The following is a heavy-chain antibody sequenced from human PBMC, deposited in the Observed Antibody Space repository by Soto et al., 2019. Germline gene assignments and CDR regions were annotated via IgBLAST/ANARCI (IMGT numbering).Heavy chain of an antibody. Sequence: ASVKVSCKVSGYTLTELSMHWVRQAPGKGLEWMGGFDPEDGETIYAQKFQGRVTITADESTSTAYMELSSLRSEDTAVYYCARARGLWFGELVLDYWGQGTLVTVSS. D-gene: IGHD3-10*01. CDR1: GYTLTELS. J-gene: IGHJ4*02. CDR3: ARARGLWFGELVLDY. CDR2: FDPEDGET. V-gene: IGHV1-24*01.